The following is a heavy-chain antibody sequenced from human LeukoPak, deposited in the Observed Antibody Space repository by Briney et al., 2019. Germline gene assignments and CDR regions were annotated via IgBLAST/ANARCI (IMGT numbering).Heavy chain of an antibody. CDR2: IYPGDSDT. J-gene: IGHJ4*02. CDR3: ARHDTGGYYDSSGYLDY. Sequence: GESLKISCKGSGYSFTSYWIGWVRQMPGKGLEWMGIIYPGDSDTRYSLSFQGQVTISADKSISTAYLQWSSLKASDTAMYYCARHDTGGYYDSSGYLDYWGQGTLVTVSS. CDR1: GYSFTSYW. V-gene: IGHV5-51*01. D-gene: IGHD3-22*01.